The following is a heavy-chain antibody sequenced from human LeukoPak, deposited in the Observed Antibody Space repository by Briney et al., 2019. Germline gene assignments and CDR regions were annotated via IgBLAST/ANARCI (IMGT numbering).Heavy chain of an antibody. CDR2: ISYDGSNK. D-gene: IGHD3-22*01. Sequence: GGSLRLSCAASGFTFSSYAMHWVRQAPGKGLEWVAVISYDGSNKYYADSVKGRFTISRDNSKNTLYLQMNSLRAEDTAVYYCAKDPVQRITMIVVVTYYFDYWGQGTLVTVSS. CDR1: GFTFSSYA. V-gene: IGHV3-30-3*01. CDR3: AKDPVQRITMIVVVTYYFDY. J-gene: IGHJ4*02.